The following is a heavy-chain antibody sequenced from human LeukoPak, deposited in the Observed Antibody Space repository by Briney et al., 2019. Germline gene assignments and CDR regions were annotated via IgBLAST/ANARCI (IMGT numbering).Heavy chain of an antibody. D-gene: IGHD3-16*01. V-gene: IGHV1-46*01. CDR2: INPSGGST. CDR3: ARASAVITVFDY. CDR1: GYTFTSYY. J-gene: IGHJ4*02. Sequence: ASVKVSCKASGYTFTSYYMHWVRQAPGQGLEWMGIINPSGGSTSYAQKFQGGVTMTRDTSTSTVYMELSSLRSEDTAVYYCARASAVITVFDYWGQGTLVTVSS.